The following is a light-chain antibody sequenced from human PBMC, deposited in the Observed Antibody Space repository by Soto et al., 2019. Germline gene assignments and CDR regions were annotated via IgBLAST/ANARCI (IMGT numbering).Light chain of an antibody. CDR1: QSIASS. V-gene: IGKV1-39*01. Sequence: DIQMTQSPSSLSASVVDRVTITCRASQSIASSLNWYQQKPGKAPKILIYAASTLESGVPSRFRVSTSGADFTLTINILQPEDFATYYCQQSYSAPYTFGQGTKLES. CDR2: AAS. J-gene: IGKJ2*01. CDR3: QQSYSAPYT.